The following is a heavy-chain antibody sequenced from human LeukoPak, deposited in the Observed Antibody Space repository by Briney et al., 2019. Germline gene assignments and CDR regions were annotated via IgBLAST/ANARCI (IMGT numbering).Heavy chain of an antibody. Sequence: SQTLSLTCTVSGGSISSGEHYWTWIRHHPGQGLEWMGRIYYSGSTYYNPSLKSRLIILVDTSKNRFSLTVSSVTAADTAAPYCARAQMGLAAPQMAYMDVCGKGTTVTVSS. CDR3: ARAQMGLAAPQMAYMDV. CDR2: IYYSGST. CDR1: GGSISSGEHY. V-gene: IGHV4-31*03. D-gene: IGHD6-13*01. J-gene: IGHJ6*03.